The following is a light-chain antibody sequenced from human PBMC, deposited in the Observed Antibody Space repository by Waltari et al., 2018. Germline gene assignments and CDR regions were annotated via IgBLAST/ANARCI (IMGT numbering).Light chain of an antibody. Sequence: QSVLTQPPSVSGTPGQRVTISCSGSTSNIGAGPDVHWYQHLPGTAPKLLIYGNNSRPSGVPDRFSGSKSGTSASLAITGLQADDEADYFCQSFDNMLSGGVVFGGGTKLAVL. V-gene: IGLV1-40*01. CDR3: QSFDNMLSGGVV. CDR2: GNN. J-gene: IGLJ2*01. CDR1: TSNIGAGPD.